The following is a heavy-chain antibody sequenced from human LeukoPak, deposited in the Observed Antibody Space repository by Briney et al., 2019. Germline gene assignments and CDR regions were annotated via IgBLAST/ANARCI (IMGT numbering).Heavy chain of an antibody. Sequence: GGSLRLPCAASGLTVSSNCMSWVRQAPGKGLEWVSFIYSGGDTYYADSVKGRFTISRDNSKNTFHLQMNSLRAEDTAVYYCARRAGDYSHPYDYWGQGTLVTVSS. CDR3: ARRAGDYSHPYDY. CDR1: GLTVSSNC. J-gene: IGHJ4*02. V-gene: IGHV3-53*01. CDR2: IYSGGDT. D-gene: IGHD3-22*01.